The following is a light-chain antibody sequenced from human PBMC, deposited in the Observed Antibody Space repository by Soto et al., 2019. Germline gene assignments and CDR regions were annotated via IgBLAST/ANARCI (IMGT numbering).Light chain of an antibody. CDR3: SSYRSSNTYV. J-gene: IGLJ1*01. CDR2: EVS. Sequence: QSALTQPASVSGSPGQSITISCTGTSSDVGGYNFVSWYQQHPGKAPKLMIYEVSNRPSGVSNRFSGSKSGNTASLTISGLQAEDEADYYCSSYRSSNTYVFGIGTKLTVL. CDR1: SSDVGGYNF. V-gene: IGLV2-14*01.